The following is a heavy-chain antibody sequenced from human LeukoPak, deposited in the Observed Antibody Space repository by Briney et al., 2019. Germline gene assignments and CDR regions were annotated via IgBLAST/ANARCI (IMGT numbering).Heavy chain of an antibody. J-gene: IGHJ3*02. CDR2: INPAGDST. CDR1: GYSFTNYY. CDR3: ARGGFTTMVRGVIITLEAFDI. V-gene: IGHV1-46*01. D-gene: IGHD3-10*01. Sequence: ASVKVSCKASGYSFTNYYLHWVRQAPGQGFEWMGIINPAGDSTTYAQKFQGRVTMTRDTSTSTVYMELSSLRSEDTAVYYCARGGFTTMVRGVIITLEAFDIWGQGTMVTVSS.